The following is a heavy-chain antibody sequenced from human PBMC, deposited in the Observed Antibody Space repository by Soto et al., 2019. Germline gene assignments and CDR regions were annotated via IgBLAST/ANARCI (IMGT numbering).Heavy chain of an antibody. CDR2: VYWDDEK. CDR3: AHRRNTYYDILTGYSKNWFDP. V-gene: IGHV2-5*02. J-gene: IGHJ5*02. D-gene: IGHD3-9*01. Sequence: IFSKESGPTLVKPTQTLTLTCTFSGFSLSTSGVGVGWIRQSPGKALEWLALVYWDDEKRYSPSLKSRLTITKDTSKNQEVLTMTNVDPVDTATYYCAHRRNTYYDILTGYSKNWFDPWGQGTLVTVSS. CDR1: GFSLSTSGVG.